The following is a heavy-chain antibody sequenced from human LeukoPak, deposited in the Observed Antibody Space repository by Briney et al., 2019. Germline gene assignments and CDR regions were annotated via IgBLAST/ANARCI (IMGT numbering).Heavy chain of an antibody. CDR1: GFTFSSYW. V-gene: IGHV3-7*01. D-gene: IGHD3-22*01. Sequence: QPGGSLRLSCAASGFTFSSYWMSWVRQAPGKGLEWVANIKQDGSEKYYVDSVKGRFTISRDNAKNSLYLQMNSLRAEDTAVYYRARVDYYDTHYGMDVWGQGTTVTVSS. CDR3: ARVDYYDTHYGMDV. J-gene: IGHJ6*02. CDR2: IKQDGSEK.